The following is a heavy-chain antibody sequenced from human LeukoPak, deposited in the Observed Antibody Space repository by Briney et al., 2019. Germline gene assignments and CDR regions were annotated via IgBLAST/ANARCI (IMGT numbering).Heavy chain of an antibody. CDR1: GFTFDDYA. Sequence: GGSLRLSCAASGFTFDDYAMHWVRQAPGKGLVWVSRIGDDGTSTAYADSVKGRFTISRDNAKNTVYLQTNSLRAEDTALYYCARASRGNWFDPWGQGTLVTVSS. V-gene: IGHV3-74*01. CDR3: ARASRGNWFDP. CDR2: IGDDGTST. J-gene: IGHJ5*02. D-gene: IGHD3-10*01.